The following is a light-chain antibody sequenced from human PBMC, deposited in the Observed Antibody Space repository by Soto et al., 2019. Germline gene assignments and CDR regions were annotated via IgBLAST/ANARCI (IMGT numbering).Light chain of an antibody. Sequence: EKVMTQSPATLSVSPGERVTLSCRASQSVATNLAWYQQKPGQAPRLLISGAYIRATGIPDRFIGSGSGTEFTLNITSLQSEDFAVYYCQHYNDLPLTFGQGTKVEIK. V-gene: IGKV3-15*01. CDR3: QHYNDLPLT. CDR1: QSVATN. J-gene: IGKJ1*01. CDR2: GAY.